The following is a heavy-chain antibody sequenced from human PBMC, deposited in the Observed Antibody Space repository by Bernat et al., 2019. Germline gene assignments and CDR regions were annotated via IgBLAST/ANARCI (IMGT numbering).Heavy chain of an antibody. D-gene: IGHD3-9*01. Sequence: QVQLVQSGAEVKKPGSSVKVSCKASGGTFSSYAISWVRQAPGQGLEWMGGIIPIFGTANYAQKFQGRVKITADESTSTAYMEMSRLRSEDTAVYYCARDAPRLNIDWLTRREYNWFDPWGQGTLVTVSS. CDR2: IIPIFGTA. CDR1: GGTFSSYA. CDR3: ARDAPRLNIDWLTRREYNWFDP. V-gene: IGHV1-69*01. J-gene: IGHJ5*02.